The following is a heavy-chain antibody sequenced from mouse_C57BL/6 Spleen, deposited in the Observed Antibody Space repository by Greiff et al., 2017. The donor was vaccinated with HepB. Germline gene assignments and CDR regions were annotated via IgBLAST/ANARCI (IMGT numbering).Heavy chain of an antibody. CDR3: ARYEGAMDY. CDR2: IYPGSGST. D-gene: IGHD2-12*01. Sequence: VQLQQPGAELVKPGASVQMSCKASGYTFTSYWITWVKQRPGQGLEWIGDIYPGSGSTNNNEKFKSKATLTVDTSSSTAYMQLSSLTSEDSAVYYCARYEGAMDYWGQGTSVTVSS. V-gene: IGHV1-55*01. CDR1: GYTFTSYW. J-gene: IGHJ4*01.